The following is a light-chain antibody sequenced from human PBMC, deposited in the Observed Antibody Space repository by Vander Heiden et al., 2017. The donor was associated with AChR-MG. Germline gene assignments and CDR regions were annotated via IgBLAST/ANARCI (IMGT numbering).Light chain of an antibody. CDR3: AAWDDSLNGPV. CDR2: SNN. J-gene: IGLJ2*01. V-gene: IGLV1-44*01. Sequence: QSLLTQPPSASGTPGQRETIACSRSNANSGSNAVTWYQQLPATDPKLLINSNNHRPSGVPDRCSGSKSGTSAALAISGLQAEDEADYYCAAWDDSLNGPVFGGGTKLTVL. CDR1: NANSGSNA.